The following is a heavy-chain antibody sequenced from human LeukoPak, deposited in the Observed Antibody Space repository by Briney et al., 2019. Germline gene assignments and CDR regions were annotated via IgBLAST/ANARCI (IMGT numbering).Heavy chain of an antibody. Sequence: PSETLSLTCTVSGGSVSSGNYFWTRIRQPPGKGLEWIGEINHSGSTNYNPSLKSRVTISVDTSKNQFSLKLSSVTAADTAVYYCARGRPGSSGWWLWGQGTLVTVSS. CDR1: GGSVSSGNYF. CDR2: INHSGST. CDR3: ARGRPGSSGWWL. D-gene: IGHD6-19*01. V-gene: IGHV4-61*01. J-gene: IGHJ4*02.